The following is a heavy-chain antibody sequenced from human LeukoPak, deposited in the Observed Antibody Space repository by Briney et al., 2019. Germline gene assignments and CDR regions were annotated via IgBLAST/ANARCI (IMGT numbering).Heavy chain of an antibody. V-gene: IGHV4-38-2*01. CDR1: GYSVSSGLF. Sequence: PSETLSPTCAVSGYSVSSGLFWGWIRQPPGKGLEWIATIYHNGITHYSPSLKSRLTISVDTSKNQFSLKMSSVTAADTAVYYCTRGVALSDHGIIDSWGQGTLATVSS. CDR2: IYHNGIT. J-gene: IGHJ4*02. D-gene: IGHD1-1*01. CDR3: TRGVALSDHGIIDS.